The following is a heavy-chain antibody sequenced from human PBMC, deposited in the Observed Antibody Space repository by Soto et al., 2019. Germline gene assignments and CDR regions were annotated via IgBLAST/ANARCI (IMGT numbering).Heavy chain of an antibody. CDR3: ARYCTNGVCYQGYYYGMDV. D-gene: IGHD2-8*01. J-gene: IGHJ6*02. CDR2: ISSSSSTI. Sequence: GGSLRLACAASGFTFSSYSMNWVRQAPGKGLEWVSYISSSSSTIYYADSVKGRLTISRDNAKNSLYLQMNSLRDEDTAVYYCARYCTNGVCYQGYYYGMDVWGQGTTVTVSS. CDR1: GFTFSSYS. V-gene: IGHV3-48*02.